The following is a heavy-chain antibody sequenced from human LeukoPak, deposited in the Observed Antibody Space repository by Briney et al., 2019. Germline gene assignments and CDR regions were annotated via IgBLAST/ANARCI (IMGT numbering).Heavy chain of an antibody. CDR2: ISSSSSTI. Sequence: QPGGSLRLSCAASGFTFSSYSMNWVRQAPGKGLEWVSYISSSSSTIYYADSVKGRFTISRDNAKNSLYLLMTSLTAEDTAVYYCATSRGYSSSSTFDYWGQGTLVTVSS. V-gene: IGHV3-48*01. J-gene: IGHJ4*02. CDR3: ATSRGYSSSSTFDY. CDR1: GFTFSSYS. D-gene: IGHD6-6*01.